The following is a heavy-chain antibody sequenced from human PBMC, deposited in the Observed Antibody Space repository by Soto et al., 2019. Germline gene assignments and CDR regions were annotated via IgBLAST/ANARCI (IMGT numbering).Heavy chain of an antibody. D-gene: IGHD5-12*01. CDR1: GFTFSSYS. J-gene: IGHJ4*02. V-gene: IGHV3-48*01. CDR2: ISSSSSTM. CDR3: ARDEGYGGY. Sequence: EVQLVQSGGGLVQPGGSLRLSCAASGFTFSSYSMNWVRQAPGKGLEWVSYISSSSSTMYYADSVKGRFTISRDNAKNSLYLQMNSLGAEDTAVYYCARDEGYGGYWGQGTLVTVSS.